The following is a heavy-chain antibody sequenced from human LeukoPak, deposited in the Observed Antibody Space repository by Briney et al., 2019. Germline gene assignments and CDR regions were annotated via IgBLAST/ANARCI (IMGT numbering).Heavy chain of an antibody. J-gene: IGHJ3*02. Sequence: PGGSLRLSCAASGFTFSSYSMNWVRQAPGKGLEWVSYISSSSSTIYYADSVKGRFTISRDNAKNSLYLQMNSLRAEDTAVYYCARDPNNWNYHLNAFDIWGQGTMVTVSS. D-gene: IGHD1-7*01. CDR1: GFTFSSYS. CDR2: ISSSSSTI. V-gene: IGHV3-48*01. CDR3: ARDPNNWNYHLNAFDI.